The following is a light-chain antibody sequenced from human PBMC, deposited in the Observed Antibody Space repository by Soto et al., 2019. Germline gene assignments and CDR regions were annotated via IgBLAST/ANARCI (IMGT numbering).Light chain of an antibody. CDR3: NSYTSSNTYV. V-gene: IGLV2-14*01. CDR2: EVS. Sequence: QSALTQPASVSGSPGQATTISCSGSSSDVGAHNFVSWYQHHPGKAPKLMIYEVSNRPSGVSNRFSGSKSGNTASLTISGLQAEDEADYYCNSYTSSNTYVFGSGTKVTVL. J-gene: IGLJ1*01. CDR1: SSDVGAHNF.